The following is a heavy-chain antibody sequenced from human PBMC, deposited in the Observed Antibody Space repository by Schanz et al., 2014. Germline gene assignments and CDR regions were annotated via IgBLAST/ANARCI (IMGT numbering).Heavy chain of an antibody. J-gene: IGHJ5*02. V-gene: IGHV1-2*02. D-gene: IGHD1-7*01. CDR3: ARDQTGTTNWSDP. Sequence: QVQLVQSGAEVRKPGASVRVSCKASGYSFAAFFIHWVRQTPGQGLEWMGCINPYSGATYYAQKVQGRVTLTSDASLTTVYMEVHSLTSDDTAVFFCARDQTGTTNWSDPWGQGTLVTVSS. CDR1: GYSFAAFF. CDR2: INPYSGAT.